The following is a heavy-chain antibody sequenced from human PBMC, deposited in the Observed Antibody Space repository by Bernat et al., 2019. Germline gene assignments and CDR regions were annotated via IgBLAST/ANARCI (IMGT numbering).Heavy chain of an antibody. V-gene: IGHV3-21*01. J-gene: IGHJ3*02. D-gene: IGHD6-19*01. CDR1: GFTFSSYS. Sequence: EVQLVESGGGLVKPGGSLRLSCAASGFTFSSYSMNWVRQAPGKGLEWVSSISSSSSYIYYADSVKGRFTISRDNAKNSLYLQMNSLRAEDTAVYYFARDRSGWYAFDIWGQGTMVTVSS. CDR2: ISSSSSYI. CDR3: ARDRSGWYAFDI.